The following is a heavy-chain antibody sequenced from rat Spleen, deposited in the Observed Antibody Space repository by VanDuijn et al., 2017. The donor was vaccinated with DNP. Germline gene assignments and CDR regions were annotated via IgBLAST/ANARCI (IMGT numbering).Heavy chain of an antibody. Sequence: EVQLVESGGALVQPGRSLKLSCAASGFTFSAYYMAWVRQAPAKGLEWVAYIGSPAYAPYYADSVKGRFTISRDNAKSTLHLQMNSLRSEDMATYYCVRWNSGHFDYWGQGVMVTVSS. CDR1: GFTFSAYY. D-gene: IGHD4-3*01. CDR2: IGSPAYAP. V-gene: IGHV5-22*01. J-gene: IGHJ2*01. CDR3: VRWNSGHFDY.